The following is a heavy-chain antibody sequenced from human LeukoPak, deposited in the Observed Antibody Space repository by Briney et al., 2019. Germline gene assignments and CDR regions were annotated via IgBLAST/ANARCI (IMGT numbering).Heavy chain of an antibody. CDR2: ISGSGGYT. CDR1: GFTFSSSV. D-gene: IGHD5/OR15-5a*01. J-gene: IGHJ4*02. V-gene: IGHV3-23*01. Sequence: PGGSLRLSCAASGFTFSSSVMTWVRQAPGKGLEWVSAISGSGGYTYYADSVKGRFTISRDNSKNTLYLQMNSLRADDTAVYYCAKDGKRASTIAVHRRPYFFDSWGQGTLVTVSS. CDR3: AKDGKRASTIAVHRRPYFFDS.